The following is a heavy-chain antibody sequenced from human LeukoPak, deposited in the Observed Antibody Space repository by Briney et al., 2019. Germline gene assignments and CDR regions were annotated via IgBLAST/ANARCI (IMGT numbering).Heavy chain of an antibody. CDR2: LSASGAST. Sequence: GGSLRLSCAASGFTFSTNAMSWGRQAPGQGLEWGSALSASGASTYYTDSVTGRFTISKDNSKNTLYLHMNSLRAEDTAVYYCADSVEGYMDVWGKGNTVIVSS. CDR3: ADSVEGYMDV. J-gene: IGHJ6*03. CDR1: GFTFSTNA. V-gene: IGHV3-23*01. D-gene: IGHD5-24*01.